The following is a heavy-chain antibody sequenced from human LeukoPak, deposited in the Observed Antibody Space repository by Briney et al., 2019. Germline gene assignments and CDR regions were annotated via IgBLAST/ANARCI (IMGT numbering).Heavy chain of an antibody. CDR1: GFTFSRSW. V-gene: IGHV3-7*01. Sequence: GGSLRLSCTASGFTFSRSWMNWIRQAPGKGLEWVTNINPDGDGMRFVDSVKGRFTMSRDNAQSSLHLQMNSLRVEDTAFYYCAAWTDRGYSYWGQGVLVTVSS. CDR2: INPDGDGM. J-gene: IGHJ4*02. D-gene: IGHD5-12*01. CDR3: AAWTDRGYSY.